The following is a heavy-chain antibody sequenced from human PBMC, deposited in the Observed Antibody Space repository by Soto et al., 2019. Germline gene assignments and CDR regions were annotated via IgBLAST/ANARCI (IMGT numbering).Heavy chain of an antibody. CDR2: IYYSGST. V-gene: IGHV4-31*03. CDR3: ARAKKDIVVVVAARSSLGSWFDP. CDR1: GGSISSGGYY. Sequence: SETLSLTCTVPGGSISSGGYYWSWIRQHPGKGLEWIGYIYYSGSTYYNPSLKSRVTISVDTSKNQFSLKLSSVTAADTAVYYCARAKKDIVVVVAARSSLGSWFDPWGQGTLVTVSS. J-gene: IGHJ5*02. D-gene: IGHD2-15*01.